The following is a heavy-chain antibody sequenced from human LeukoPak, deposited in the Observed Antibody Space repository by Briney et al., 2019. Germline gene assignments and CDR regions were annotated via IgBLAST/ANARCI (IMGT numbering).Heavy chain of an antibody. J-gene: IGHJ4*02. Sequence: PSETLSLTCTVSGGSISSYYWSWIRQPPGKGLEWIGSIYYSGSTYYNPSLKSRVTISVDTSKNQFSLKLSSVTAADTAVYYCARDGGDSSGWLLDYWGQGTLVTVSS. V-gene: IGHV4-59*05. D-gene: IGHD6-19*01. CDR2: IYYSGST. CDR1: GGSISSYY. CDR3: ARDGGDSSGWLLDY.